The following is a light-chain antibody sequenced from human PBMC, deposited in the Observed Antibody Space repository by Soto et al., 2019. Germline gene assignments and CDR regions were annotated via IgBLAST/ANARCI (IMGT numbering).Light chain of an antibody. J-gene: IGKJ3*01. Sequence: DIQMTQSPSSLSASVGDRVTITCRASQAISNYVAWYQQRPGKVPKLLIYTASTLQSGVPSRFSGSGSGTDFTLTISSLQPEDVATYYYQIHNSAPFSFGPGTKVDI. CDR1: QAISNY. CDR2: TAS. V-gene: IGKV1-27*01. CDR3: QIHNSAPFS.